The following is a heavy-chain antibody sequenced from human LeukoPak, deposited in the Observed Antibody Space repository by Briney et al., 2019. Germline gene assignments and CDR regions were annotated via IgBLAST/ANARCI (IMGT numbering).Heavy chain of an antibody. CDR1: GFTFSSYA. CDR2: ISGSGGST. Sequence: GGSLRLSCAASGFTFSSYAMSWVRQAPGKGLEWVSAISGSGGSTYYADSVKGRFTISRDNSKNTLYLHMNSLRAEDTAVYYCAKVLSVGSTGWYWGDFDYWGQRALVTVSS. D-gene: IGHD6-19*01. J-gene: IGHJ4*02. CDR3: AKVLSVGSTGWYWGDFDY. V-gene: IGHV3-23*01.